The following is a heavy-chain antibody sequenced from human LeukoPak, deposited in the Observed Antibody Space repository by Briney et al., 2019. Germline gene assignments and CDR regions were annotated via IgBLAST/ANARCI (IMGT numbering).Heavy chain of an antibody. CDR3: ARGRYSSSWYFDY. CDR2: ISSSSSYI. Sequence: GGSLRLSCAASGFTFSSYSMNWVRQAPGKGLEWVSSISSSSSYIYYADSVKGRFTISRDNAKNSLYLQVNSLRAEDTAVYYCARGRYSSSWYFDYWGQGTLATVSS. D-gene: IGHD6-13*01. CDR1: GFTFSSYS. J-gene: IGHJ4*02. V-gene: IGHV3-21*01.